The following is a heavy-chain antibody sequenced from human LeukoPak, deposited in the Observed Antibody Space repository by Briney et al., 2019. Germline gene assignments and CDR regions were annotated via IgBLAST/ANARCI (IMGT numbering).Heavy chain of an antibody. CDR3: ARGKSKRYYYDSSGYRNWYFDL. J-gene: IGHJ2*01. V-gene: IGHV4-34*01. CDR1: GGSFSGYY. CDR2: INHSGST. Sequence: PSETLSLTCAVYGGSFSGYYWSWIRQPPGKGLEWIGEINHSGSTNYSPSLKSRVTISVDTSKNQFSLKLSSVTAANTAVYYCARGKSKRYYYDSSGYRNWYFDLWGRGTLVTVSS. D-gene: IGHD3-22*01.